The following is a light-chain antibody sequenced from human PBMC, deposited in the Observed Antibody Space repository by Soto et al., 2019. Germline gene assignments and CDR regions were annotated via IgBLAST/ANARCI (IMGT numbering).Light chain of an antibody. CDR3: QQYKNWPPTYT. CDR1: QSVDSN. CDR2: RAS. V-gene: IGKV3-15*01. J-gene: IGKJ2*01. Sequence: EIVMLQSPATLSLSPGERATLSCRASQSVDSNLAWYQQKPGQPPRLLIYRASARATGVPARFSGSGSGTDFTLTSRSLQSDDFAVYYCQQYKNWPPTYTFGQGTKREI.